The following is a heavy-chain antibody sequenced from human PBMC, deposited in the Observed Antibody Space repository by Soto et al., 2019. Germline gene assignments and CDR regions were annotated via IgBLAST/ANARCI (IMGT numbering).Heavy chain of an antibody. D-gene: IGHD2-2*01. J-gene: IGHJ6*02. V-gene: IGHV4-30-2*01. Sequence: SETLSLTCAVSGGSISSGGYSWSWIRQPPGKGLEWIGYIYHSGSTYYNPSLKSRVTISVDRSKNQFSLKLSSVTAADTAVYYCARATRGGYCSSISCYDYYYYGMDVWGQGTTVTVSS. CDR1: GGSISSGGYS. CDR3: ARATRGGYCSSISCYDYYYYGMDV. CDR2: IYHSGST.